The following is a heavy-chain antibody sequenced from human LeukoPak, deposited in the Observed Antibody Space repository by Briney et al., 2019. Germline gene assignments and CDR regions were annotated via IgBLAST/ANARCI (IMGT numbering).Heavy chain of an antibody. CDR2: ISSSGTPI. CDR1: GFTFNDYY. D-gene: IGHD6-19*01. V-gene: IGHV3-11*04. J-gene: IGHJ4*02. Sequence: GGSLRLSCAASGFTFNDYYMSWIRRAPGKGLEWISYISSSGTPIYSADSVKGRFTISRDNAKNLLYLQMNSLRVEDTAIYYCAREPKQWLVPIDYWGQGTLVTVSS. CDR3: AREPKQWLVPIDY.